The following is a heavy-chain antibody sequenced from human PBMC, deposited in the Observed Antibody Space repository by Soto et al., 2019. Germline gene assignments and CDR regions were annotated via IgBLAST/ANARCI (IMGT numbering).Heavy chain of an antibody. J-gene: IGHJ2*01. CDR1: GFIFSAYD. D-gene: IGHD2-21*01. V-gene: IGHV3-13*01. CDR3: VRAFFYECYAYYRDLLSFPTRRSTDL. Sequence: GGSLRLSCAASGFIFSAYDMHWVRQATGKGLEWVSAIGTAGDTYYPGSVKGRFTVSRENAKNSLYLQMNSLTVGDTAVYYCVRAFFYECYAYYRDLLSFPTRRSTDL. CDR2: IGTAGDT.